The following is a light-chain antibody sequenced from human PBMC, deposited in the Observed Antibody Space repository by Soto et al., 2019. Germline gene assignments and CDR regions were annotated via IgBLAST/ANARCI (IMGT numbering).Light chain of an antibody. V-gene: IGKV3-11*01. CDR2: DAY. CDR3: QQRRNCPLYT. Sequence: IVLTQYPATLSLSPGERATLSCSASQSVSSYLAWYQQKPGQDPRLLIYDAYNTATGIPARFSGSGSGTDSTITISSLEPADFAVYSCQQRRNCPLYTCGQGTKLEIK. J-gene: IGKJ2*01. CDR1: QSVSSY.